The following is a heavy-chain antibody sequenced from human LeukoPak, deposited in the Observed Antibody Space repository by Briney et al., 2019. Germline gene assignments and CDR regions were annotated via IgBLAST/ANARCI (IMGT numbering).Heavy chain of an antibody. D-gene: IGHD2-21*02. Sequence: GGSLRLSCAASGFTFSSYWVSWVRQAPGKGLEWVANIKQDGSEKYYVGSVRGRFTISRDNAKNSLYLQMNSLRAEDTAVYYCARGAYCGGDCYPHFDYWGQGTLVTVSS. V-gene: IGHV3-7*01. CDR3: ARGAYCGGDCYPHFDY. CDR1: GFTFSSYW. J-gene: IGHJ4*02. CDR2: IKQDGSEK.